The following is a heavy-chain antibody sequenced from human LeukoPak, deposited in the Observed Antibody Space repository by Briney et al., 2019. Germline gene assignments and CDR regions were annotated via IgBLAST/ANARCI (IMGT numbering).Heavy chain of an antibody. CDR2: ISYDGSNK. D-gene: IGHD2-2*01. Sequence: GGSLRLSCAASGFTFSSYAMHWVRQAPGKGLEWVAVISYDGSNKYYADSVKGRFTISRDNSKNTLYLQMNSLRAEDTAVYYCARGVGDVVVPALCDYWGQGTLVTVSS. CDR1: GFTFSSYA. CDR3: ARGVGDVVVPALCDY. V-gene: IGHV3-30-3*01. J-gene: IGHJ4*02.